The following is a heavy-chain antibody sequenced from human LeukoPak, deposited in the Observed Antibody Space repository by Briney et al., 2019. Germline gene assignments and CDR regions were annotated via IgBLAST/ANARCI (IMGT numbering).Heavy chain of an antibody. D-gene: IGHD1-7*01. J-gene: IGHJ4*02. CDR1: GGSIGSYY. Sequence: SETLSLTCTVSGGSIGSYYWSWIRQPAGKGLEWIGRMYSSGSTNYNPSLKSRVIMSVDTSKNQFSPKLSSVTAADTAIYYCARGGDWNYWPYWGQGILVTVSS. CDR3: ARGGDWNYWPY. V-gene: IGHV4-4*07. CDR2: MYSSGST.